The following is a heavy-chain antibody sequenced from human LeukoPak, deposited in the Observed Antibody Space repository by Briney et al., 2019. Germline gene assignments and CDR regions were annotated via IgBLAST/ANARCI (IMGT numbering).Heavy chain of an antibody. Sequence: SETLSLTCAVSGGSISSGGYSWSWIRQPPEKGLEWIGYIYYSGSTYYNPSLKSRVTISVDTSKNQFSLKLSSVTAADTAVYYCARGDDFWSGYLATYYYYYMDVWGKGTTVTVSS. V-gene: IGHV4-30-4*07. J-gene: IGHJ6*03. D-gene: IGHD3-3*01. CDR2: IYYSGST. CDR1: GGSISSGGYS. CDR3: ARGDDFWSGYLATYYYYYMDV.